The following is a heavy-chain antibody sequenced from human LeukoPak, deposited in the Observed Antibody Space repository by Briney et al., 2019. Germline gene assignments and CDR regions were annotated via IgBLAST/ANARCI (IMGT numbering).Heavy chain of an antibody. V-gene: IGHV3-30*18. CDR3: AKGRGAAGLGRYYFDY. CDR1: GFTFSSYG. D-gene: IGHD6-13*01. Sequence: GGSLRLSCAASGFTFSSYGIHWVRQAPGKGLEWVAIISYDGSNEYYADSVKGRFTISRDNSKTTLYLQMNSLRAEDTAMYYCAKGRGAAGLGRYYFDYWGQGTLVTVSS. CDR2: ISYDGSNE. J-gene: IGHJ4*02.